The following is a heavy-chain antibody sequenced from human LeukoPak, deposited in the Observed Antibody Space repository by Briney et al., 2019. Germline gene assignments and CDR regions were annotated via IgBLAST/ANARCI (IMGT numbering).Heavy chain of an antibody. CDR2: IGSSGTTI. Sequence: GGSLRLSCAASGFTFSDYYMSWIRQAPGKGLEWVSYIGSSGTTIYYADSVKGRFTISRDNAKNSLFLQMDSLRAEDTAVYYCARDRMTTVTNDAFDIWGQGTMVTVSS. CDR1: GFTFSDYY. CDR3: ARDRMTTVTNDAFDI. V-gene: IGHV3-11*04. D-gene: IGHD4-17*01. J-gene: IGHJ3*02.